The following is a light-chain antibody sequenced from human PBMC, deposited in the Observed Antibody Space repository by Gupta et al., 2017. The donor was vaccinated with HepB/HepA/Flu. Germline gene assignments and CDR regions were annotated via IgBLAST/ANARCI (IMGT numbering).Light chain of an antibody. Sequence: SYELTQPPSVSVSPGQTARITCSGDALPKQYAYWYQQKPDHDPVRRRYNDSERPSGIPERFSGSNSGTTVTLNISGVQAEEEADDYCHYADSSSNNVVFGGGTKLTVL. CDR3: HYADSSSNNVV. CDR1: ALPKQY. V-gene: IGLV3-25*02. CDR2: NDS. J-gene: IGLJ2*01.